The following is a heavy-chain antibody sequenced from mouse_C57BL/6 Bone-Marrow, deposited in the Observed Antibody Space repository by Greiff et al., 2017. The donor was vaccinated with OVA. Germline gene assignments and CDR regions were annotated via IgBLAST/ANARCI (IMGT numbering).Heavy chain of an antibody. CDR3: ARHHYYGSSYGY. J-gene: IGHJ2*01. V-gene: IGHV5-6*01. CDR1: GFTFSSYG. Sequence: EVQLVESGGDLVKPGGSLKLSCAASGFTFSSYGMSWVRQTPDKRLEWVATISSGGSYTYYPDSVKGRFTISRDNAKNTLYLQMSSLKSEDTAMYYCARHHYYGSSYGYWGQGTTLTVSS. CDR2: ISSGGSYT. D-gene: IGHD1-1*01.